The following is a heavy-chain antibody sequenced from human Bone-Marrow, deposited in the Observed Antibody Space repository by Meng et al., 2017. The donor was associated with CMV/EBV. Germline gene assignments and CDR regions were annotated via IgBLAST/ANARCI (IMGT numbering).Heavy chain of an antibody. D-gene: IGHD3-16*01. CDR3: ARGGLNPKDQ. Sequence: ASVKVSCKASGYTFTGYYMHWVRQAPGQGLEWMGWINPNSGGTNYAQKFQGRVTITADKSTSTAYMELSSLRSEDTAVYYCARGGLNPKDQWGQGTLVTVSS. J-gene: IGHJ4*02. V-gene: IGHV1-2*02. CDR1: GYTFTGYY. CDR2: INPNSGGT.